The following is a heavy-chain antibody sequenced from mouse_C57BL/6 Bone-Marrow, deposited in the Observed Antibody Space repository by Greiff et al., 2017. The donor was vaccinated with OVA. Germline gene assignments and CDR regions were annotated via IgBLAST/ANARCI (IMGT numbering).Heavy chain of an antibody. CDR1: GFNIKDDY. CDR3: TLLLYYYAMDY. CDR2: IDPENGDT. D-gene: IGHD2-10*01. V-gene: IGHV14-4*01. J-gene: IGHJ4*01. Sequence: EVKLMESGAELVRPGASVKLSCTASGFNIKDDYMHWVKQRPEQGLDWIGWIDPENGDTEYASKFQGKATITADTSSNPAYLQLSSLTSEDTAVYYCTLLLYYYAMDYWGQGTSVTVSS.